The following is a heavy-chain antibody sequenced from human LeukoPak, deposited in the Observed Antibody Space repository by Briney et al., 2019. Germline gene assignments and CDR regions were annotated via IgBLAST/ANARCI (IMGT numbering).Heavy chain of an antibody. CDR1: GFTFSSYG. V-gene: IGHV3-33*06. CDR3: AKGTYYYDSSGYNRFDY. D-gene: IGHD3-22*01. J-gene: IGHJ4*02. Sequence: GGSLRLSCAASGFTFSSYGMHWVRQAPGKGLGWVAVIWYDGSNKYYADSVKGRFTISRDNSKNTLYLQMNSLRAEDTAVYYCAKGTYYYDSSGYNRFDYWGQGTLVTVSS. CDR2: IWYDGSNK.